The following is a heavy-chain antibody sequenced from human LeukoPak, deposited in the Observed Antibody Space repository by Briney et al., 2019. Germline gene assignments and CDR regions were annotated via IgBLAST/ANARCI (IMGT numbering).Heavy chain of an antibody. CDR1: GFTFSSYG. CDR3: ASSRDGYNWDN. Sequence: GGSLRLSCAASGFTFSSYGMHWVRQAPGKGLEWVAVIWNDGNHKYYGDSVKGRFTISRDTSKNTLYLQMNSLRAEDTAVYYCASSRDGYNWDNWGQGTLVTVSS. CDR2: IWNDGNHK. V-gene: IGHV3-33*01. J-gene: IGHJ4*02. D-gene: IGHD5-24*01.